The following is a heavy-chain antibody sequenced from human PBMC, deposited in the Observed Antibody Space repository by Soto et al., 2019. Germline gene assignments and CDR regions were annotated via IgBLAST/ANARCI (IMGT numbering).Heavy chain of an antibody. J-gene: IGHJ6*02. CDR2: ISSSGSTI. CDR3: ARDQTATPITMIVVVGDWYYGMDV. D-gene: IGHD3-22*01. CDR1: GFTFSSYE. Sequence: QPVGSLRLSCAASGFTFSSYEMNWVRQAPGKGLEWVSYISSSGSTIYYADSVKGRFTISRDNAKNSLYLQMNSLRAEDTAVYYCARDQTATPITMIVVVGDWYYGMDVWGQGTTVTVSS. V-gene: IGHV3-48*03.